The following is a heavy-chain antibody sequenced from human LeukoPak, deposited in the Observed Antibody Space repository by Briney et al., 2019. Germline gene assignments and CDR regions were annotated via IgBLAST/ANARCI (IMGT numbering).Heavy chain of an antibody. V-gene: IGHV3-21*01. CDR2: ISSSSSYI. J-gene: IGHJ4*02. Sequence: GGSLRLSCAASGFTFSSYSMNWVRQAPGKGLEWVSSISSSSSYIYYADSVKGRFTISRGNAKNSLYLQMNSLRAEDTAVYYCARGGMVTIFGVADYWGQGTLVTVSS. D-gene: IGHD3-3*01. CDR3: ARGGMVTIFGVADY. CDR1: GFTFSSYS.